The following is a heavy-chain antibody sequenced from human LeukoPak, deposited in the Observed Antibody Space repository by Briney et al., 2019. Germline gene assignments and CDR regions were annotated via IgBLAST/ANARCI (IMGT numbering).Heavy chain of an antibody. CDR1: GFTFSNYA. CDR3: AKDLHDYGNYVGWFDS. Sequence: PGGSLRLSCAASGFTFSNYAMNWVRQAPGRGLEWVSAISGSGGSTYYADSVKGRFTISRDNSKNTLYLQMNSLRAEDTAVYYCAKDLHDYGNYVGWFDSWGQGTLVTVSS. V-gene: IGHV3-23*01. D-gene: IGHD4-11*01. J-gene: IGHJ5*01. CDR2: ISGSGGST.